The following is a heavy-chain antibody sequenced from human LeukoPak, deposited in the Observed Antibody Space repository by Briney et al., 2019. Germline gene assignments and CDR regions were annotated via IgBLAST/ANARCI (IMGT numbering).Heavy chain of an antibody. Sequence: ASVKVSCKTSGYSFTDYYMHWVRQAPGQGLEWMGWINPNSVGTSSAQKFQCRVTMTRDTSITTVYMEVSWLTSDDTAIYYCARADRLHGGPYLIGPWGQGTLVTVSS. D-gene: IGHD2-21*01. V-gene: IGHV1-2*02. J-gene: IGHJ5*02. CDR3: ARADRLHGGPYLIGP. CDR2: INPNSVGT. CDR1: GYSFTDYY.